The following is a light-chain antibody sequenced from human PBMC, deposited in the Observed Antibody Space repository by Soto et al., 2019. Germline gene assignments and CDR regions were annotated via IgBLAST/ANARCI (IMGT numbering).Light chain of an antibody. J-gene: IGKJ1*01. CDR1: QSISDT. CDR2: GAS. CDR3: QQYNNWPWT. V-gene: IGKV3-15*01. Sequence: EIVLTQSPATLSVSPGGRATLSCRASQSISDTLAWYQQKPGQAPRLLIHGASTRATGFPARFSGSGSGTDFTRTISSLQSEDFAVYYCQQYNNWPWTCGQGTKVDIK.